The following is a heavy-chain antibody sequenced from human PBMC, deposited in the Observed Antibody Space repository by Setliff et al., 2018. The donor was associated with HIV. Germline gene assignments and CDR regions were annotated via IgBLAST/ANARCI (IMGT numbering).Heavy chain of an antibody. Sequence: GASVKVSCKASGYTFINYHITWVRQAPGQGLEWVGSISASSVNTNYTQGRVTMTTDISTSTAYMELRSLRSADSAVYYCARVPVSNYYYYMDVCGKGTTVTVSS. CDR3: ARVPVSNYYYYMDV. J-gene: IGHJ6*03. CDR2: ISASSVNT. V-gene: IGHV1-18*01. CDR1: GYTFINYH.